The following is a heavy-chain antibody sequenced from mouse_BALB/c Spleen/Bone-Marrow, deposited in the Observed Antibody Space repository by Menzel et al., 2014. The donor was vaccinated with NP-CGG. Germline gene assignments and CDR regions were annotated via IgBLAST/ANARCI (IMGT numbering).Heavy chain of an antibody. Sequence: EVKVVESGGGLVKPGGSLKLSCAASGFSFSSYAVSWVRQTPEKRLEWVASISGGGNSYHSDNMKGRFTISRDNARNILYLQMSSLRSEDTAMYYCARARGVTTATPYYFDYWGQGTALTVSS. CDR1: GFSFSSYA. CDR2: ISGGGNS. D-gene: IGHD1-2*01. CDR3: ARARGVTTATPYYFDY. J-gene: IGHJ2*01. V-gene: IGHV5-6-5*01.